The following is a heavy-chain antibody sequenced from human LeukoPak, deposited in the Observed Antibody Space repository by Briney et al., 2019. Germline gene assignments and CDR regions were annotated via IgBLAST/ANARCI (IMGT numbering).Heavy chain of an antibody. CDR1: GFIFSDYY. J-gene: IGHJ4*02. D-gene: IGHD2-15*01. V-gene: IGHV3-11*01. Sequence: KPGGSLRLSCAASGFIFSDYYMSWIRQAPGKGLEWISHISGSGKTINYADSVKADSVKGRFTVSRDNAKNSLYLQIDSLRVDDTAVYYCARGGGFLAHWGQGALVTVSS. CDR3: ARGGGFLAH. CDR2: ISGSGKTI.